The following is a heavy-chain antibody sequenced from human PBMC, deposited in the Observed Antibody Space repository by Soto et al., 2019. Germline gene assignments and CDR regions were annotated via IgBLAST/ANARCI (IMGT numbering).Heavy chain of an antibody. CDR2: ISGSGGST. J-gene: IGHJ5*02. V-gene: IGHV3-23*01. CDR1: GFTFSSYA. CDR3: AKDSLGCSSTSCYTSWFDP. Sequence: GSLRLSCAASGFTFSSYAMSWVRQAPGKGLEWVSAISGSGGSTYYADSVKGRFTISRDNSKNTLYLQMNSLRAEDTAVYYCAKDSLGCSSTSCYTSWFDPWGKGTLVTVSS. D-gene: IGHD2-2*02.